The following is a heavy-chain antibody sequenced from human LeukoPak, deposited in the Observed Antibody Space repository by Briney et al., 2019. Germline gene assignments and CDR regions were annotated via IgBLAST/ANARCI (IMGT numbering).Heavy chain of an antibody. CDR1: GGSISSYY. CDR3: AREFTYYYDSSGHGFDP. CDR2: IYYSGST. Sequence: SETLSLTCTVSGGSISSYYWSWIRQPPGEGLEWIGHIYYSGSTNYTPSLKSRVTISVDTSKNQFSLKLSSVTAADTAVYYCAREFTYYYDSSGHGFDPWGQGTLVTVSS. J-gene: IGHJ5*02. V-gene: IGHV4-59*01. D-gene: IGHD3-22*01.